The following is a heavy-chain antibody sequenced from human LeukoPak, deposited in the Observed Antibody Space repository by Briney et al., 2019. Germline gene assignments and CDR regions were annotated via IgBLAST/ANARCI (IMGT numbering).Heavy chain of an antibody. Sequence: KPSETLSLTCTVSGGSISSSSYYWGWIRQPPGKELEWIGSIYYSGSTYYNPSLKSRVTISVDTSKNQFSLKLSSVTAADTAVYYCARHDYSTNWFDPWGQGTLVTVSS. CDR2: IYYSGST. V-gene: IGHV4-39*01. CDR1: GGSISSSSYY. D-gene: IGHD4-11*01. J-gene: IGHJ5*02. CDR3: ARHDYSTNWFDP.